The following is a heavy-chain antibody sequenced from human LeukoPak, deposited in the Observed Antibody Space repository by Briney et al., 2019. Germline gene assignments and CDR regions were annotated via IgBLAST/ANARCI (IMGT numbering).Heavy chain of an antibody. D-gene: IGHD4-17*01. CDR1: GFTFSSYS. CDR3: ARDPALDYGDYEGEIGGTTYFDY. Sequence: GGSLRLSCAASGFTFSSYSMNWVRQAPGKGLEWVSYISSSSSTIYYADSVKGRFTVSRDNAKNSLSLQMNSLRAEDTAVYYCARDPALDYGDYEGEIGGTTYFDYWGQGTLVTVSS. CDR2: ISSSSSTI. V-gene: IGHV3-48*01. J-gene: IGHJ4*02.